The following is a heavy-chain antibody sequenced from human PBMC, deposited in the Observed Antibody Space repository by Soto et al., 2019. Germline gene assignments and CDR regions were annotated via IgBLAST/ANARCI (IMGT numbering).Heavy chain of an antibody. J-gene: IGHJ6*02. V-gene: IGHV1-3*01. CDR1: GYTFTSYV. Sequence: QVQLVQSGAEAKKPGASVKVSCKASGYTFTSYVMHWVRQAPGQRLEWMGWINAGNGNTKYSQKFQGRVTITSDTSASTAYMELSSRRAEDTAVYYCARGYVGYCSSTSCATPVGMDVWGQGTTVTVSS. CDR3: ARGYVGYCSSTSCATPVGMDV. D-gene: IGHD2-2*01. CDR2: INAGNGNT.